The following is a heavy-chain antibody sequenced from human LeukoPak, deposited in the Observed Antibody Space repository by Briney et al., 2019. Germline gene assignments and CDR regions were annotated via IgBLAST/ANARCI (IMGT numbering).Heavy chain of an antibody. V-gene: IGHV7-4-1*02. CDR1: GYTFTSYA. D-gene: IGHD3-9*01. Sequence: ASVKVSCKASGYTFTSYAMNWVRQAPVQGLEWMGWINTNTGNPTYAQGLTGRFVFSLDTSVSTAYLQISSLKAEDTAVYYCARGDDILTGSHLSMDVWGQGTTVTVSS. CDR2: INTNTGNP. J-gene: IGHJ6*02. CDR3: ARGDDILTGSHLSMDV.